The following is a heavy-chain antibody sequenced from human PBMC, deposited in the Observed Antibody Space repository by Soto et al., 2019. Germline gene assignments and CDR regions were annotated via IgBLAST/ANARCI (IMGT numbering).Heavy chain of an antibody. Sequence: GGSLRLSCGTSGFTFGNYGMGWVRQAPGKGLYWVSGISSTGRRTYYADSVKGRFTISRDNSKNTLYLQMNSLRAEDTAVYYCARVIFNSDSSGWYGIYYYYYVMDVWGQGTTVTVSS. D-gene: IGHD6-19*01. CDR2: ISSTGRRT. V-gene: IGHV3-23*01. J-gene: IGHJ6*02. CDR3: ARVIFNSDSSGWYGIYYYYYVMDV. CDR1: GFTFGNYG.